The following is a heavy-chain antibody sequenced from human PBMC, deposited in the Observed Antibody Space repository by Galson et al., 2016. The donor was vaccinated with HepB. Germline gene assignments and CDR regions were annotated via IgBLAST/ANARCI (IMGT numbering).Heavy chain of an antibody. J-gene: IGHJ4*02. CDR2: SRNKANSYTT. CDR1: GFTSSDHY. D-gene: IGHD4/OR15-4a*01. CDR3: ARVRAESYFDY. Sequence: SLRLSCAASGFTSSDHYMDWVRQAPGKGLEWVGRSRNKANSYTTEYAASVKGRFTISRDDSESSLYLQMNSLKTEDTAVYYCARVRAESYFDYWGQGTLVTVSS. V-gene: IGHV3-72*01.